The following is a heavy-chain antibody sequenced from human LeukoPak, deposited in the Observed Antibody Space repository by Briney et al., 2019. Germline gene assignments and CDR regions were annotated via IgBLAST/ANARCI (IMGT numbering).Heavy chain of an antibody. CDR2: TSAYNGNT. CDR3: ARGYYGSGSYYNGAYNWFDP. J-gene: IGHJ5*02. CDR1: GYTFTSYG. D-gene: IGHD3-10*01. Sequence: ASVKVSCKASGYTFTSYGISWVRQAPGQGLEWMGWTSAYNGNTNYAQKLQGRVTMTTDTSTSTAYMELRSLRSDDTAVYYCARGYYGSGSYYNGAYNWFDPWGQGTLVTVSS. V-gene: IGHV1-18*01.